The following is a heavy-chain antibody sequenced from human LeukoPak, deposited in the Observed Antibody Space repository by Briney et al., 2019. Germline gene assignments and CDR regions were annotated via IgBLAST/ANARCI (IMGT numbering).Heavy chain of an antibody. D-gene: IGHD2-15*01. J-gene: IGHJ4*02. Sequence: PSETLSLTCAVSGGSISSGGYSWSWLRQPPGKGLEWIGYIYHSGSTYYNPSLKSRVTISVDRSKNQFSLKLSSVTAADTAVYYCARGYCSGGSCYHPFDYWGQGTLVTVSS. CDR2: IYHSGST. CDR1: GGSISSGGYS. V-gene: IGHV4-30-2*01. CDR3: ARGYCSGGSCYHPFDY.